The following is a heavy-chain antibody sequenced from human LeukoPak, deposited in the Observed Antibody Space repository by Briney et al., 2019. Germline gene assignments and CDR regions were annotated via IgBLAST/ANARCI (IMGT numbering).Heavy chain of an antibody. CDR3: AKNYYDNSAYYYFDY. CDR2: ISAGGDGT. V-gene: IGHV3-23*01. Sequence: PGGSLRLSCAASGFTFSSYAMNWVRQAPGKGLEWVSTISAGGDGTYYADSVEGRFTISRDNSMNTLYLQMNSLRAEDTAVYYCAKNYYDNSAYYYFDYWGRGALVTVSS. CDR1: GFTFSSYA. D-gene: IGHD3-22*01. J-gene: IGHJ4*02.